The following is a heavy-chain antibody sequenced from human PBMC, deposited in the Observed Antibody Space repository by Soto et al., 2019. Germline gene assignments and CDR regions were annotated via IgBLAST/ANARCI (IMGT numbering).Heavy chain of an antibody. V-gene: IGHV3-21*01. CDR3: ANYSGSYVVY. J-gene: IGHJ4*02. CDR2: ISSSSSYI. CDR1: GFTFSSYS. D-gene: IGHD1-26*01. Sequence: EVQLVESGGGLVKPGGSLRLSCAASGFTFSSYSMNWVRQAPGKGLEWVSSISSSSSYIYYADSVKGRFTISRDNAKNSLYLQMNSLRAVDTAVYYCANYSGSYVVYGGQGTLFTVSS.